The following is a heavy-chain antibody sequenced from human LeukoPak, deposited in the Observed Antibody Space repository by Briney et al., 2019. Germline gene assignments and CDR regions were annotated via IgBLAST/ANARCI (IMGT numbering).Heavy chain of an antibody. J-gene: IGHJ6*03. V-gene: IGHV4-61*02. Sequence: PSETLSLTCTVSDGSISSNSYYWSWIRQPAGKGLEWIGRIYSSGSTNYNPSLKSRVTISVDTSKNQFSLKLSSVTAADTAVYYCARGLPVCGGDCAYYYYYMDVWGKGTTVTVSS. CDR3: ARGLPVCGGDCAYYYYYMDV. CDR1: DGSISSNSYY. D-gene: IGHD2-21*02. CDR2: IYSSGST.